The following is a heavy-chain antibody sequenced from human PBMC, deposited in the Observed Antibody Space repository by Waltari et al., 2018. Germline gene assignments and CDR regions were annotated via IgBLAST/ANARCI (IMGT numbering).Heavy chain of an antibody. J-gene: IGHJ4*02. V-gene: IGHV3-30-3*01. D-gene: IGHD3-16*01. Sequence: QVQLVESGGGVVQPGRSLRLSCAASGFTFSSYAMHWVRQAPGKGLAWVAVISYDGSNKCYADSVKGRFTISRDNSKNTLYLQMNSLRAEDTAVYYCARDGGAVDYWGQGTLVTVSS. CDR3: ARDGGAVDY. CDR1: GFTFSSYA. CDR2: ISYDGSNK.